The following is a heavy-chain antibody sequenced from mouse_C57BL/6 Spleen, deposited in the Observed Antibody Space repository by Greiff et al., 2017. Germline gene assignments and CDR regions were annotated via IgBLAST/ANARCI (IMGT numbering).Heavy chain of an antibody. J-gene: IGHJ4*01. V-gene: IGHV5-4*01. Sequence: EVQLVESGGGLVKPGGSLKLSCAASGFTFSSYAMSWVRQTPEKRLEWVATISDGGSYTYYPDNVKGRFTISRDNAKNNLYLQMSHLKSEDTAMYYCARDGDGSSLYAMDYWGQGTSVTVSS. CDR2: ISDGGSYT. D-gene: IGHD1-1*01. CDR3: ARDGDGSSLYAMDY. CDR1: GFTFSSYA.